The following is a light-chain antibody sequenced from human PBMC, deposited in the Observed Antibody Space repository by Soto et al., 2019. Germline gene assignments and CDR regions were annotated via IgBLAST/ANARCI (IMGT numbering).Light chain of an antibody. CDR2: AAS. J-gene: IGKJ5*01. CDR3: QQGNSFPLT. Sequence: DIQMTQSPSSLSASVGARATITCRVSQGLSSRLAWYQQNPGEAPNLRIYAASSLQTGVPSRFSGSGSGTDFTLTISNLQPEDSATYFCQQGNSFPLTFGQGTRLEIK. V-gene: IGKV1-12*01. CDR1: QGLSSR.